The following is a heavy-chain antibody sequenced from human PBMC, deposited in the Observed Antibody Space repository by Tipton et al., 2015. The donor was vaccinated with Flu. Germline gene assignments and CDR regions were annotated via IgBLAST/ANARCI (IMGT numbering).Heavy chain of an antibody. V-gene: IGHV4-59*01. CDR2: IHYTGST. Sequence: TLSLTCNVSGGSISSYYWSWIRQPPGKGLEWIGCIHYTGSTKYNPSLKSRVTLSVDTSKNQFSLKVTSVNAADTAVYYCARGVRPSNMVGGVINWFDPWSQGTLVTVSS. D-gene: IGHD3-10*01. CDR1: GGSISSYY. J-gene: IGHJ5*02. CDR3: ARGVRPSNMVGGVINWFDP.